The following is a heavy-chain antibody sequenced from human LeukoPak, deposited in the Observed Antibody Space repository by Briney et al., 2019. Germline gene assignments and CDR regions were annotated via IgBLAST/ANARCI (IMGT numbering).Heavy chain of an antibody. D-gene: IGHD3-16*01. Sequence: SGGSLRLSCAASGFTFRSYWMSWVRQAPGKGLEWAANIKQDGSEKYYVDSVKGRFTISRDNAKNSLYLQMNSLRAEDTAVYYCGRALGGGPLDYWGQGTLVTVSS. CDR3: GRALGGGPLDY. CDR2: IKQDGSEK. CDR1: GFTFRSYW. J-gene: IGHJ4*02. V-gene: IGHV3-7*01.